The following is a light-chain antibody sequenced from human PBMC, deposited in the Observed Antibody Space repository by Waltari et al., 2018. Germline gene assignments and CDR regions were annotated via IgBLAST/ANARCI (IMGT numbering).Light chain of an antibody. V-gene: IGKV1-9*01. CDR2: ASS. CDR1: QVISSD. Sequence: IQLTQSPSSLSASVGDRVTIPCRARQVISSDLAWYQQKPGKAPKLLISASSTLQSGVPPRFSGSGSGTDFTLTISSLQPEDFATYYCQQLYSYPITFGGGTKVEIK. CDR3: QQLYSYPIT. J-gene: IGKJ4*01.